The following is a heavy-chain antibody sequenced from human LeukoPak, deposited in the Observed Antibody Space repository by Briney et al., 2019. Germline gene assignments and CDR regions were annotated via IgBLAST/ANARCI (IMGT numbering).Heavy chain of an antibody. J-gene: IGHJ6*02. CDR1: GYTFTSYY. CDR3: ARGGYCSGGSCYSDYYGMDV. D-gene: IGHD2-15*01. V-gene: IGHV1-46*01. Sequence: ASVKVSCKASGYTFTSYYMHWVRQAPGQGLEWMGIINPSGGSTSYAQKFQGRVTMTRDTSTSTVYMELSSLRSEDTAVYYCARGGYCSGGSCYSDYYGMDVRGQGTTVTVSS. CDR2: INPSGGST.